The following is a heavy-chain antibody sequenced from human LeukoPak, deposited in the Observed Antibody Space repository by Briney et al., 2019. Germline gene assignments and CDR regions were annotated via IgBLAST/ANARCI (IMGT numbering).Heavy chain of an antibody. D-gene: IGHD2-21*02. J-gene: IGHJ4*02. CDR1: GLSFSSYA. Sequence: PGRSLRLSCAASGLSFSSYAMHWVRQAPGRGLEWVALISYDGSNKYYADSVKGRFTISRDNSKNTLYLQMTSLRAEDTAVYYGAREQVVVTTISGHYWGQGTLVTVSS. V-gene: IGHV3-30-3*01. CDR2: ISYDGSNK. CDR3: AREQVVVTTISGHY.